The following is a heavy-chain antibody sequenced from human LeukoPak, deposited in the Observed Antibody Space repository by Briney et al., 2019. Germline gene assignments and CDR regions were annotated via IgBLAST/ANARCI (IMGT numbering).Heavy chain of an antibody. J-gene: IGHJ3*02. CDR2: INPNSGGT. Sequence: ASVKVSCKASGYTFTGYYMHWVRQAPGQGLEWMGWINPNSGGTNYARKFQGRVTMTRDTSISTAYMELSRLRSDDTAVYYCARDRAVAGRGYAFDIWGQGTMVTVSS. V-gene: IGHV1-2*02. D-gene: IGHD6-19*01. CDR1: GYTFTGYY. CDR3: ARDRAVAGRGYAFDI.